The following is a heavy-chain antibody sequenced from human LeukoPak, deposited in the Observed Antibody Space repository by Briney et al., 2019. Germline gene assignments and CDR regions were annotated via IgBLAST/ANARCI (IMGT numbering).Heavy chain of an antibody. J-gene: IGHJ4*02. CDR3: ARGPLGARFSDY. CDR1: GYTFTSYD. CDR2: MNPNSGNT. V-gene: IGHV1-8*01. D-gene: IGHD1-26*01. Sequence: VSVKVSCKASGYTFTSYDINWVRQATGQGLEWMGWMNPNSGNTGYAQKFQGRVTMTRNTSISTAYMELSSLRSEDTAVYYCARGPLGARFSDYWGQGTLVTVSS.